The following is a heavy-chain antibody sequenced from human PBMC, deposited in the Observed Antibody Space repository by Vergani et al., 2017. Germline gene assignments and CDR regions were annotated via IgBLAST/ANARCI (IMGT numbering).Heavy chain of an antibody. D-gene: IGHD6-6*01. Sequence: QVQLQESGPGLVKPSETLSLICDVFDFISNGHYWSWIRQPAGKGLEWIGRIYTSGSTNYNPSLKSRVTMSVDTSKNQFSLKLSYVNAADTAVYYCARGYLEYSSSRKDYYYYNMDVWGKGTTVTVSS. CDR3: ARGYLEYSSSRKDYYYYNMDV. V-gene: IGHV4-4*07. CDR2: IYTSGST. J-gene: IGHJ6*03. CDR1: DFISNGHY.